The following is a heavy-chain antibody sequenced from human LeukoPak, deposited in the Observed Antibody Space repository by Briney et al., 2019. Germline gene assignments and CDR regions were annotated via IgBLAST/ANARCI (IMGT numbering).Heavy chain of an antibody. D-gene: IGHD3-10*01. Sequence: SETLSLTCTVSGGSISSYYWSWIRQPAGKGLEWIGRIYTSGSTNYNPSLKSRVTISVDTSKNQFSLKLSSVTAAGTAVYYCARDIWDYYGSGSYYNDWFDPWGQGTLVTVSS. J-gene: IGHJ5*02. CDR1: GGSISSYY. CDR3: ARDIWDYYGSGSYYNDWFDP. CDR2: IYTSGST. V-gene: IGHV4-4*07.